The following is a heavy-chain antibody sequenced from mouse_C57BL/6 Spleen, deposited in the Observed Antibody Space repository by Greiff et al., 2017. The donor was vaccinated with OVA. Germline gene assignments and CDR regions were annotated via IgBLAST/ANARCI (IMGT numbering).Heavy chain of an antibody. J-gene: IGHJ2*01. CDR3: ARSGYGGGNDFDY. V-gene: IGHV1-54*01. CDR2: INPGSGGT. D-gene: IGHD1-1*02. CDR1: GYAFTNYL. Sequence: QVQLQQSGAELVRPGTSVKVSCKASGYAFTNYLIEWVKQRPGQGLEWIGVINPGSGGTNYNEKFKGKATLTADKSSSTAYMQLSSLTSEDSAVYFCARSGYGGGNDFDYWGQGTPLTVSS.